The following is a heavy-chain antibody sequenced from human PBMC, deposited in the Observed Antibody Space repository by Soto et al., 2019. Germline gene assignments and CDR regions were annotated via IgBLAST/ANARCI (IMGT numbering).Heavy chain of an antibody. V-gene: IGHV3-23*01. J-gene: IGHJ4*02. Sequence: EVQLLESGGGLVQPGGSLRLSCAASGFTFSSYAMSWVRQAPGKGLEWVSVISGRGGSTNYADSVKGRFTISRDNSKNTLYLQMNSLRAEETAVYYCAKVDCSGGSCYGTDYWGQGTLVTVSS. CDR2: ISGRGGST. CDR3: AKVDCSGGSCYGTDY. D-gene: IGHD2-15*01. CDR1: GFTFSSYA.